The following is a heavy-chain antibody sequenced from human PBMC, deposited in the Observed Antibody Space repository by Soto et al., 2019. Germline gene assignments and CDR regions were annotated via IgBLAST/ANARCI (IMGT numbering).Heavy chain of an antibody. J-gene: IGHJ6*02. CDR1: GFTFDDYA. V-gene: IGHV3-9*01. Sequence: EVQLVESGGGLVQPGRSLRLSCAASGFTFDDYAMHWVRQDPGKGLEWVSGISWNSGSIGYADSVKGRFTISRDNAKNSLYLQMNSLRTEDTALYYCAKVRVMDYHHGMDVWGQGTTVTVSS. D-gene: IGHD3-16*01. CDR2: ISWNSGSI. CDR3: AKVRVMDYHHGMDV.